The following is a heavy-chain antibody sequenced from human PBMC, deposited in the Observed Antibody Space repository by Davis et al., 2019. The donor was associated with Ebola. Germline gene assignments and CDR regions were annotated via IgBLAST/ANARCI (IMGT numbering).Heavy chain of an antibody. J-gene: IGHJ4*02. CDR3: ASPVSSGWFYSDY. Sequence: MPSETLSLTCTVSGYSISSGYYWGWIRQPPGKGLEWIVNIYHSGSTYYNPSLKSRVTISLHTSENQFSLRLTFVTAADTAVYFCASPVSSGWFYSDYWSQGTLVTVSS. D-gene: IGHD6-19*01. CDR2: IYHSGST. V-gene: IGHV4-38-2*02. CDR1: GYSISSGYY.